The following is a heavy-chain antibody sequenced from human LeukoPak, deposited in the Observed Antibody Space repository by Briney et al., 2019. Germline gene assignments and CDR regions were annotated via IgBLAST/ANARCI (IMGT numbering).Heavy chain of an antibody. V-gene: IGHV1-46*01. CDR2: INPSGNT. Sequence: ASVKVSCKASGYTFTSYYMHWVRQAPGQGLERMGIINPSGNTNYAQTFQSRVTMTRDTYTSTVYMELSSLRSEDSAVYYCARSHYNDSSGHDYWGQGTLVTVSS. CDR3: ARSHYNDSSGHDY. CDR1: GYTFTSYY. J-gene: IGHJ4*02. D-gene: IGHD3-22*01.